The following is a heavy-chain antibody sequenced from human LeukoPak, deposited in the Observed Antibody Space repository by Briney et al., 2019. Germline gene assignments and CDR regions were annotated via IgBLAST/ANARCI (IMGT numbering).Heavy chain of an antibody. CDR3: ASIEPQLLYYYYGMDV. D-gene: IGHD2-2*01. CDR1: GFTFSSYS. V-gene: IGHV3-21*01. CDR2: ISSSSSYI. Sequence: GGSLRLSCAASGFTFSSYSMNWVRQAPGKGLEWVSSISSSSSYIYYADSVKGRFTISRDNAKNSLYLQMNSLRAEDTAVYYCASIEPQLLYYYYGMDVWGQGTTVTVSS. J-gene: IGHJ6*02.